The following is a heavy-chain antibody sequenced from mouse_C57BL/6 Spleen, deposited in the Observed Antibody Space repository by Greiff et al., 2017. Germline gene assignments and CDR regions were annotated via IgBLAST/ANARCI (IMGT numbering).Heavy chain of an antibody. V-gene: IGHV1-7*01. Sequence: QVQLQQSGAELAKPGASVKLSCKASGYTFTSYWMHWVKQRPGQGLEWIGYINPSSGYTKYNQKFKDKATLTADKYSSTAYKQLSSLTYEDSAVYYCARSGYGNSYAMDYWGQGTSVTVSS. CDR2: INPSSGYT. D-gene: IGHD2-1*01. CDR3: ARSGYGNSYAMDY. J-gene: IGHJ4*01. CDR1: GYTFTSYW.